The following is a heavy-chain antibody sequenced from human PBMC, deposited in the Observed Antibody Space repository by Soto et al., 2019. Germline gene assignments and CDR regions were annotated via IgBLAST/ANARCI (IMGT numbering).Heavy chain of an antibody. CDR2: IDTSGTKI. J-gene: IGHJ4*02. CDR1: GYTFSDYY. Sequence: LSLTCAASGYTFSDYYMSWIRQAPGKGLEWISYIDTSGTKIYYADSVKGRFTITRDNAKNSLYLEMNSLRDEDTAVYYCASHYDMWSGYLSPVDYWGQGTLVTVSS. CDR3: ASHYDMWSGYLSPVDY. D-gene: IGHD3-3*01. V-gene: IGHV3-11*01.